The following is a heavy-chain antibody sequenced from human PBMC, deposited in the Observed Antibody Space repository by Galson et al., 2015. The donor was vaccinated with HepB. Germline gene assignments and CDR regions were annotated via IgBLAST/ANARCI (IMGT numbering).Heavy chain of an antibody. CDR2: IIPIFGTA. Sequence: SCKASGGTFSSYAISWVRQAPGQGLEWMGGIIPIFGTANYAQKFQGRVTITADESTSTAYMELSSLRSEDTAVYCCARGTPRGFYYYGMDVWGQGTTVTVSS. V-gene: IGHV1-69*01. CDR3: ARGTPRGFYYYGMDV. J-gene: IGHJ6*02. D-gene: IGHD3-10*01. CDR1: GGTFSSYA.